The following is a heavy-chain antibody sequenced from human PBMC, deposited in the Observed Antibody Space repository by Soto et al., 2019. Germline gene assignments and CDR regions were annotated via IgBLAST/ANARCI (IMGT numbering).Heavy chain of an antibody. Sequence: EVQLLESGGNLVQPGGSLRLSCAASGLTFDLYAMSWVRQAPGKGLEWVSGISGRGDSTYYAASVRGRFTVSRDNSKNTVYLEMSSLRAEDTALYRCATDFKAYYGFNHFDYWGQGALVTVSS. CDR1: GLTFDLYA. V-gene: IGHV3-23*01. CDR2: ISGRGDST. D-gene: IGHD3-3*01. J-gene: IGHJ4*02. CDR3: ATDFKAYYGFNHFDY.